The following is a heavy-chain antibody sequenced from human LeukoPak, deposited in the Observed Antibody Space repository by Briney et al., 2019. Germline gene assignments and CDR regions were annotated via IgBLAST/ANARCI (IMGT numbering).Heavy chain of an antibody. V-gene: IGHV4-34*01. D-gene: IGHD2-2*01. Sequence: SETLSLTCAVHGGSFSGYYWSWIRQPPGKGLEWIGEINHSGSTNYNPSLKSRVTISVDTSKNQFSLNLSSVTAADTAIYYCARKFPQIGFCSSSSCPGPFDIWGQGTMVTVSS. CDR1: GGSFSGYY. J-gene: IGHJ3*02. CDR3: ARKFPQIGFCSSSSCPGPFDI. CDR2: INHSGST.